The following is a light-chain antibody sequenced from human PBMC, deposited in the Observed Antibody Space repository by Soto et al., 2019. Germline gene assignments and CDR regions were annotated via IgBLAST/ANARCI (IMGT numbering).Light chain of an antibody. CDR2: SNN. J-gene: IGLJ3*02. Sequence: QSVLTQPPSASGTPGQRVTISCSGSRSNIGSNTVNWYQQFPGTAPKLLIHSNNQRPSGVPDRFSGSKSGTSASLAISGLQSEDEADYYCATWDDSLNGWVFGGGTKLTVL. CDR3: ATWDDSLNGWV. CDR1: RSNIGSNT. V-gene: IGLV1-44*01.